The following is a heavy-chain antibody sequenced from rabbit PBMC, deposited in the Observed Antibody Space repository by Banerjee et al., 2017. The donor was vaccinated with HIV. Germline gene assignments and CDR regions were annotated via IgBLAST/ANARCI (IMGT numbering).Heavy chain of an antibody. J-gene: IGHJ4*01. D-gene: IGHD6-1*01. Sequence: QEQLEESGGDLVKPEGSLTLTCKASGIDFSSNAMCWVRQAPGKGLELIACIYSSNGDKWYASWVNGRFTISRSTSLNTVDLKMTSLTVADTATYFCARGTYGYAGYAPNLWGQGTLVTVS. V-gene: IGHV1S47*01. CDR3: ARGTYGYAGYAPNL. CDR2: IYSSNGDK. CDR1: GIDFSSNA.